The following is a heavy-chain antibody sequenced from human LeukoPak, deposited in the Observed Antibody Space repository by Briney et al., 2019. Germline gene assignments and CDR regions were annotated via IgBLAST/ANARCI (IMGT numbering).Heavy chain of an antibody. Sequence: SVKVSRKASGGTFTNYAINWVRQAPGQGLEWMGRIIPILDVTNYAQKFQGRVTITADQSTSTAYMELSSLRSEDTAVYYCARGGGVDILTGFQYWGQGTLVTVSS. J-gene: IGHJ4*02. D-gene: IGHD3-9*01. CDR1: GGTFTNYA. CDR3: ARGGGVDILTGFQY. CDR2: IIPILDVT. V-gene: IGHV1-69*04.